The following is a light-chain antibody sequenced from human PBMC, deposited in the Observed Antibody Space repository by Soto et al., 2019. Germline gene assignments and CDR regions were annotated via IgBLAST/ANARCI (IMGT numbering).Light chain of an antibody. CDR3: LQSTQLPWT. V-gene: IGKV2D-29*02. CDR1: QNLLHSDGRTF. CDR2: EVS. J-gene: IGKJ1*01. Sequence: EIVLTQTPLSLSVTPGQPASISCKSSQNLLHSDGRTFLYWYLQKPGQSPQLLIYEVSNRLSGVPDRFSGSGSETDFTLEVSRVEAEDVGIYYCLQSTQLPWTIGQGTKVEI.